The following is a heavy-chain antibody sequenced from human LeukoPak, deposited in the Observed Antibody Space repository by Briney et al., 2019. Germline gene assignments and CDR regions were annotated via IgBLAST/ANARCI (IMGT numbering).Heavy chain of an antibody. CDR2: IYYSGST. D-gene: IGHD5-18*01. J-gene: IGHJ4*02. CDR3: ARRLSGGYSYGYGFDY. Sequence: PSETLSLTCAVYGGSFSGYYWSWIRQPPGKGLEWIGYIYYSGSTNYNPSLKSRVTISVDTSKNQFSLKLSSVTAADTAVYYCARRLSGGYSYGYGFDYWGQGTLVTVSS. V-gene: IGHV4-34*01. CDR1: GGSFSGYY.